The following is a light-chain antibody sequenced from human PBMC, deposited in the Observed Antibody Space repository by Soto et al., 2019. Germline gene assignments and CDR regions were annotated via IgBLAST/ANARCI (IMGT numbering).Light chain of an antibody. CDR2: GAS. CDR3: QQRSNWPRLT. CDR1: QSVDIN. V-gene: IGKV3-15*01. J-gene: IGKJ4*01. Sequence: EIVLTQSPATLSVSPGDRVTLSCRASQSVDINLAWYQQRPGQAPRLLILGASTRATGIPARFSGSGSGTEFTLSISSLQSEDFAVYYCQQRSNWPRLTFGGGTKVDIK.